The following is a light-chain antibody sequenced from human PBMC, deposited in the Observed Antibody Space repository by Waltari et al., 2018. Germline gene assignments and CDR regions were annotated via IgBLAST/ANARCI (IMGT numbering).Light chain of an antibody. CDR2: DDS. V-gene: IGLV3-21*04. CDR3: QVWDSNTNHVI. J-gene: IGLJ2*01. Sequence: SSVLTQPPSVSLPPGKTASITCGGNNVGVKSVHWYQQRPGQAPVLVIYDDSARPSGIPERFSGSNSGNTATLTISRVEAGDGADYYCQVWDSNTNHVIFGGGTKLTVL. CDR1: NVGVKS.